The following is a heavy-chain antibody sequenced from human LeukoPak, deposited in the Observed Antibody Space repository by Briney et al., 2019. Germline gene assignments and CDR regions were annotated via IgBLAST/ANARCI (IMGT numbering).Heavy chain of an antibody. CDR3: ARDLNILTARYMDV. J-gene: IGHJ6*03. Sequence: SETLSLTCTVSGGSISSHYWSWIRQPPGKGLEWIGYIYYSGSTNYNPSLKSRVTISVDTSKNQFSLKLSSVTAADTAVYYCARDLNILTARYMDVWGKGTTVTVSS. D-gene: IGHD3-9*01. V-gene: IGHV4-59*11. CDR1: GGSISSHY. CDR2: IYYSGST.